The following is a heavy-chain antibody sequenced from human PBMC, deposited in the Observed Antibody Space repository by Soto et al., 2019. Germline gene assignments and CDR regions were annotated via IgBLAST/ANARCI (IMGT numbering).Heavy chain of an antibody. CDR1: GGSFSAYY. Sequence: SETLSLTCAVYGGSFSAYYWSWIRQPPGKGLEWIGEINHSGGTSYNPSLKSRVTISVDTSKSQFSLKVAAVTAADTAIYYCGRVMIGTSRHTDSDYWGQGTQGTASS. CDR3: GRVMIGTSRHTDSDY. V-gene: IGHV4-34*01. CDR2: INHSGGT. D-gene: IGHD2-2*01. J-gene: IGHJ4*02.